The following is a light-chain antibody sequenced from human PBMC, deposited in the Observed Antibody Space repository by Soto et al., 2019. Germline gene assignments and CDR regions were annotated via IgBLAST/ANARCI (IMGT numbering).Light chain of an antibody. CDR3: QQNYSTPLA. CDR2: AAF. V-gene: IGKV1-39*01. CDR1: QSINRD. Sequence: QVCHSTISLSASVGDRFTITCLASQSINRDLTWYQQKPGKAPNLLIYAAFTLESGVPSRFSGSGSGTDFTLTISSLQLEDFATYYCQQNYSTPLAFGGGTKVDI. J-gene: IGKJ4*01.